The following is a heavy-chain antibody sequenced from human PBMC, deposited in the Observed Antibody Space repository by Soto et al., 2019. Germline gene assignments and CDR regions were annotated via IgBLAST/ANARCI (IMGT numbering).Heavy chain of an antibody. D-gene: IGHD3-10*01. CDR3: ARGKSGGHAFDI. CDR1: GGTFSSYA. V-gene: IGHV1-69*13. J-gene: IGHJ3*02. CDR2: IIPIFGTA. Sequence: SVKVSCKASGGTFSSYAISWVRQALGQGLEWMGGIIPIFGTANYAQKFQGRVTITADESTSTAYMELSSLRSEDTAVYYCARGKSGGHAFDIWGQGTMVTVSS.